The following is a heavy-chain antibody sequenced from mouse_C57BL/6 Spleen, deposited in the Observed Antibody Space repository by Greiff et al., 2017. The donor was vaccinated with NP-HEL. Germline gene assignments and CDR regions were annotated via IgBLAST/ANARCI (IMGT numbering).Heavy chain of an antibody. D-gene: IGHD2-4*01. CDR1: GYAFSSYW. CDR3: ARSYYDYDWFAY. CDR2: IYPGDGDT. J-gene: IGHJ3*01. Sequence: VQLQQSGAELVKPGASVKISCKASGYAFSSYWMNWVKQRPGKGLEWIGQIYPGDGDTNYNGKFKGKATLTADKSSSTAYMQLSSLTSEASAVYFCARSYYDYDWFAYWGQGTLVTVSA. V-gene: IGHV1-80*01.